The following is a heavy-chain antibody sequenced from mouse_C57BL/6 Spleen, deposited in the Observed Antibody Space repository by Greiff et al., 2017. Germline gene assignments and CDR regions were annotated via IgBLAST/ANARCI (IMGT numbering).Heavy chain of an antibody. CDR2: ISDGGSYT. J-gene: IGHJ4*01. Sequence: EVQVVESGGGLVKPGGSLKLSCAASGFTFSSYSMSCVRQTPEQRLEWVATISDGGSYTYYPDNVKGRFTISRDNATNNLYLQMSHLKSEDTAMYDCARALPYAMDYWGQGTSVTVSS. V-gene: IGHV5-4*01. CDR1: GFTFSSYS. CDR3: ARALPYAMDY.